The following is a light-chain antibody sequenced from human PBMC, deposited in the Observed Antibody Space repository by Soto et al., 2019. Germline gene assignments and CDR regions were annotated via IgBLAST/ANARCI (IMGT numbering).Light chain of an antibody. CDR3: YTYAGGSTYL. J-gene: IGLJ1*01. CDR2: EDI. V-gene: IGLV2-23*01. CDR1: SSDVGSYSL. Sequence: QSALTQPASVSGSPGQLITTSCTGTSSDVGSYSLLSWYQHHPGKAPKLIIYEDIKGPSGVSNRFSGSKSGNTASLRISGLQVEDEADYYCYTYAGGSTYLFGTGTKVTVL.